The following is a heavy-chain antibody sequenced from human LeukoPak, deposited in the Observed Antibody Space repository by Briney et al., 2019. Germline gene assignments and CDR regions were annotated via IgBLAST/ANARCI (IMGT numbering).Heavy chain of an antibody. J-gene: IGHJ4*02. Sequence: VGSLRLSCAASEFTFSDCGMHWVRQAPGKGLEWVALISHDGSNKYYADSAKGRFTISRDNSKNTLYLEMNSLRVEDTAVYYCAKDRKWSYYGFDYWGQGTLVTVSS. V-gene: IGHV3-30*18. CDR1: EFTFSDCG. D-gene: IGHD3-10*01. CDR3: AKDRKWSYYGFDY. CDR2: ISHDGSNK.